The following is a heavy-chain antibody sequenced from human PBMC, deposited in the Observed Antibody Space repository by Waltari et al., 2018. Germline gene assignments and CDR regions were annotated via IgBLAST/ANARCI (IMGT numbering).Heavy chain of an antibody. CDR2: SYTSGST. CDR1: GGSISSYY. J-gene: IGHJ3*02. CDR3: ARDSSMGDAFDI. Sequence: QVQLQESGPGLVKPSETLSLTCTVSGGSISSYYWSWIRQPAGKGLEWIGRSYTSGSTNYNPSLKSRVTRSLDTSKNQFSLKLSSVTAADTAVYYCARDSSMGDAFDIWGQGTMVTVSS. D-gene: IGHD6-6*01. V-gene: IGHV4-4*07.